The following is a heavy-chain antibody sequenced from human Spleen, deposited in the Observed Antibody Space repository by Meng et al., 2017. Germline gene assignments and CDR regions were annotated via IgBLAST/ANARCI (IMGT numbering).Heavy chain of an antibody. V-gene: IGHV3-13*01. Sequence: GGSLRPSCAASGFTFSSYDMHWVRQATGNGLEWVSAIGTAGDTYYPGSVKGRFTISRENAKNSLYLQMNSLRAGDTAVYYCARDLRYYDSSGHYYYYYGMDVWGQGTTVTVSS. CDR2: IGTAGDT. CDR3: ARDLRYYDSSGHYYYYYGMDV. J-gene: IGHJ6*02. CDR1: GFTFSSYD. D-gene: IGHD3-22*01.